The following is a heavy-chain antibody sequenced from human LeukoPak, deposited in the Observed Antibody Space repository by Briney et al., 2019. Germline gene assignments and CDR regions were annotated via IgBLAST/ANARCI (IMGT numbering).Heavy chain of an antibody. Sequence: GGSLRLSCAASGFTFNSYAMSWVRQAPGKGLEWVSAISGSGGSTYYADSVKGRFTISRDNSKNTLYLQMNSLRAEDTAVYYCAKDLELISYGSGSYFGNNFDYWGQGTLVTVSS. V-gene: IGHV3-23*01. J-gene: IGHJ4*02. CDR3: AKDLELISYGSGSYFGNNFDY. CDR1: GFTFNSYA. CDR2: ISGSGGST. D-gene: IGHD3-10*01.